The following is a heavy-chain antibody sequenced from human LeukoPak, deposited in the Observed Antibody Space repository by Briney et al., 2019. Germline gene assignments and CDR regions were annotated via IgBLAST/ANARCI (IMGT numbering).Heavy chain of an antibody. CDR2: IYYSENT. J-gene: IGHJ5*02. Sequence: SETLSLTCTVSGGSISSFYWSWIRQPPGKGLEWIGYIYYSENTNYNPSLKSRVTISVDTSKNQFSLKLSSVTAADTAVYYCARDPSPFYSGSYLGFDPWGQGTLVTVSS. CDR3: ARDPSPFYSGSYLGFDP. CDR1: GGSISSFY. D-gene: IGHD1-26*01. V-gene: IGHV4-59*01.